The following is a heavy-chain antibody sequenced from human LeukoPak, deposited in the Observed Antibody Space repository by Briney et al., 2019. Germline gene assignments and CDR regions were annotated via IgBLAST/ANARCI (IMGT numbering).Heavy chain of an antibody. CDR3: ARAHLSSSSTDYMDV. D-gene: IGHD6-6*01. V-gene: IGHV3-23*01. CDR1: GFTFSSYG. CDR2: ISGSGGST. Sequence: GGTLGLSCAASGFTFSSYGMSWVRQAPGKGLEWVSAISGSGGSTYYADSVKGRFTISRDNSKNTLSLQMNSLRPEDTAVYYCARAHLSSSSTDYMDVWGKGTTVTVSS. J-gene: IGHJ6*03.